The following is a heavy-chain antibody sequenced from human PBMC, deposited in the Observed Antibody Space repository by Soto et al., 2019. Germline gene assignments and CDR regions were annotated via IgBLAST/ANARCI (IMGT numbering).Heavy chain of an antibody. CDR2: INPGDSDV. CDR3: TRPQSSGWYDY. V-gene: IGHV5-51*01. Sequence: GESLKISCKGSGYSFIIHWIAWVRQTPGKGLEWMGIINPGDSDVRYSPSFQGQVTISADKSISTAYLQWSSLKASDTATYYCTRPQSSGWYDYWGQGTLVTVSS. CDR1: GYSFIIHW. D-gene: IGHD6-19*01. J-gene: IGHJ4*02.